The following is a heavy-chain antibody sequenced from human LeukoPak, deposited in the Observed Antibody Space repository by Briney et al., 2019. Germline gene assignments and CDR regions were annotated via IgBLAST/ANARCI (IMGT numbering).Heavy chain of an antibody. D-gene: IGHD6-25*01. CDR2: IIPIFGTA. J-gene: IGHJ1*01. V-gene: IGHV1-69*05. Sequence: GASVKVSCKASGGTFSSYAISWVRQAPGQGLEWMGRIIPIFGTANYAQKFQGRVTITTDESTSTAYMELSSLRSEDTAVYYCARLRSSAGYFQHWVQGTLVTVSS. CDR1: GGTFSSYA. CDR3: ARLRSSAGYFQH.